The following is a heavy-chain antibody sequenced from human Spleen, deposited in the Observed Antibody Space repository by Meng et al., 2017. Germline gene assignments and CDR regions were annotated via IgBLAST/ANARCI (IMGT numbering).Heavy chain of an antibody. D-gene: IGHD6-19*01. CDR3: ASQEESGWYAYPGY. Sequence: QVRLQGSGPGLVNPSGTRSLPCAVSGGSISSSNWWSWVRQPPGKGLEWIGDISYSGSTRYNSSLMSRVTISVDTSKNQFSLKLSSVTAADTAVYYCASQEESGWYAYPGYWGQGALVTVSS. CDR1: GGSISSSNW. CDR2: ISYSGST. J-gene: IGHJ4*02. V-gene: IGHV4-4*02.